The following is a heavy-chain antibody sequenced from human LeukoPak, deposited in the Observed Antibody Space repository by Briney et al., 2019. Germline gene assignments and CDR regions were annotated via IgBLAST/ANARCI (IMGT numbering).Heavy chain of an antibody. V-gene: IGHV4-59*01. CDR2: IYYSGST. CDR1: GGSISSYY. D-gene: IGHD6-19*01. Sequence: PSETLSLTCTVSGGSISSYYWSWIRQPPGKGLEWIGYIYYSGSTNYNPSLKSRVTISVDTSKNQFSLKLSSVTAADTAVYYCASLYSSGWYAASGAFDIWGQGTMVTVSS. J-gene: IGHJ3*02. CDR3: ASLYSSGWYAASGAFDI.